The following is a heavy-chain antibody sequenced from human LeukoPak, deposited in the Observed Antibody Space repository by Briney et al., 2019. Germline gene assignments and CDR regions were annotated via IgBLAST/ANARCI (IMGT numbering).Heavy chain of an antibody. CDR3: AKWGDRQWELLPGDAFDI. D-gene: IGHD1-26*01. V-gene: IGHV3-23*01. CDR1: AFTFNTFDNFA. J-gene: IGHJ3*02. Sequence: GGSLRLSCSVSAFTFNTFDNFAMNWVRQAPGKGLEWVAAISESGASTYYAASVKGRFTISRDNSENTLYLQMHGLRAGDTAVYYCAKWGDRQWELLPGDAFDIWGQGTMVTVSS. CDR2: ISESGAST.